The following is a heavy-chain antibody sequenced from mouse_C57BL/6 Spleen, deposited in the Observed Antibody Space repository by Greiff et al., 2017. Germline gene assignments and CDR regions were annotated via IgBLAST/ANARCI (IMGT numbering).Heavy chain of an antibody. D-gene: IGHD6-1*01. J-gene: IGHJ1*03. V-gene: IGHV1-26*01. CDR1: GYTFTDYY. Sequence: EVQLQQSGPELVKPGASVKITCKASGYTFTDYYMNWVKQSHGKSLEWIGDINPNNGGTSYNRKFKGKATLTVDKSSSTSYMELRSLTSDDSAVYYCARALARCWYFDVWGTGTTVTGSS. CDR3: ARALARCWYFDV. CDR2: INPNNGGT.